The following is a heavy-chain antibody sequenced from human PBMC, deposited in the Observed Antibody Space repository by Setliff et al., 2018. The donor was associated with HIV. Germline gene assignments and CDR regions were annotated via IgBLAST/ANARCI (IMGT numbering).Heavy chain of an antibody. V-gene: IGHV3-21*01. J-gene: IGHJ1*01. CDR1: RFTLDDYG. CDR2: ISSSSNYI. CDR3: ASVGYAILTGLEH. Sequence: PGGSLRLSCTASRFTLDDYGMNWVRQAPGKGLEWVSSISSSSNYIYYADSVKGRFTISRDNHKKTRPLQMNSLRGDRTAVYYCASVGYAILTGLEHWGQGTLVTVSS. D-gene: IGHD3-9*01.